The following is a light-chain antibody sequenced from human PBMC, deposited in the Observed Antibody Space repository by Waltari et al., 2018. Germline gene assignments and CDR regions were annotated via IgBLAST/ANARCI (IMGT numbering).Light chain of an antibody. CDR1: RSNLGSSY. Sequence: QAVLTQPPSVSGAPGQRVTISCSGSRSNLGSSYVFWYHQFPGMAPKLLMSDNNKRPSGVSDRFSGSKSGTSASLTITGLQTDDEADYYCQSYDNSLKTYIFGGGTRLIVL. J-gene: IGLJ1*01. V-gene: IGLV1-40*01. CDR3: QSYDNSLKTYI. CDR2: DNN.